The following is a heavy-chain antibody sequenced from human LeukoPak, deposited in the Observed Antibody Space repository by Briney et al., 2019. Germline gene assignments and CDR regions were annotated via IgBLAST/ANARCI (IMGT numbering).Heavy chain of an antibody. V-gene: IGHV3-15*01. J-gene: IGHJ3*02. CDR1: GYIFTRAW. CDR2: FKSNAAGGTS. D-gene: IGHD1-1*01. CDR3: TEMNDQDAFNI. Sequence: PGGSLRLSCAASGYIFTRAWMSWIRQAPGKGLEWVGRFKSNAAGGTSDFTAPVRGRFTISREDSKTTLYLEMNSLKVEDTAVYYCTEMNDQDAFNIWGQGTMVTVSS.